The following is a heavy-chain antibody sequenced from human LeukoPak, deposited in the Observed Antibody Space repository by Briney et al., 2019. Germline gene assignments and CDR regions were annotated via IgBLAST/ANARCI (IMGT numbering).Heavy chain of an antibody. V-gene: IGHV3-23*01. CDR3: AKEEESSGYFDY. CDR2: ISCSGGRT. D-gene: IGHD3-10*01. CDR1: GFTFSTYA. J-gene: IGHJ4*02. Sequence: AESLRLSCAASGFTFSTYAMSWVRQAPGKGQEWVSAISCSGGRTYYADSVQGRFTISSDNSKNPLYLQMNSLRAQDPAVQYCAKEEESSGYFDYWGQGTLVTVPS.